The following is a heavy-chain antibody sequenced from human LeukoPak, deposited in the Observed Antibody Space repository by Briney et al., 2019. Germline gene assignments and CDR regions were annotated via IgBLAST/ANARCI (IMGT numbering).Heavy chain of an antibody. D-gene: IGHD3-10*01. J-gene: IGHJ4*02. CDR3: AKQHAATGGYFDY. CDR2: IRGSGDST. CDR1: GFTFSSYA. V-gene: IGHV3-23*01. Sequence: PGGSLRLSCAASGFTFSSYAMSWVRQAPGKGLEWVSSIRGSGDSTYYSDSVKGRFTISRDNSKYTLYLQMNSLRAEDTAVYYCAKQHAATGGYFDYWGQGTLVTVSS.